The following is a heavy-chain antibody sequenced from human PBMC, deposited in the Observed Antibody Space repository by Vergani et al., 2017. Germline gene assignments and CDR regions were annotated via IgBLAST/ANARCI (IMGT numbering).Heavy chain of an antibody. Sequence: QVQLQQWGGGLLKPSETLSLTCTVSGGSISSYYWSWIRQPPGKGLEWIGYIYYSGSTNYNPSLKSRVTISVDTSKNHFSLKLSSVTAADTAVYYCARGVNDILTGQYPQPLYYYYYMDVWGKGTTVTVSS. CDR1: GGSISSYY. J-gene: IGHJ6*03. D-gene: IGHD3-9*01. CDR3: ARGVNDILTGQYPQPLYYYYYMDV. CDR2: IYYSGST. V-gene: IGHV4-59*01.